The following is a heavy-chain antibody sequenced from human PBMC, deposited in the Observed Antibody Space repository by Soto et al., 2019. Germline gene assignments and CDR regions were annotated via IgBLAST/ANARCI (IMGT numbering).Heavy chain of an antibody. CDR2: IIPNSGGT. J-gene: IGHJ4*02. V-gene: IGHV1-2*02. Sequence: VSVKVSCKAAGGSYSGYAGGCVRQAPGQGLEWMGGIIPNSGGTNYAQKFQGRVPMTRDTSISTAYMELSRLRSDDTAVYYCARDTDTLTSIAAAGTIDYWGPGTPVPVSS. CDR3: ARDTDTLTSIAAAGTIDY. D-gene: IGHD6-13*01. CDR1: GGSYSGYA.